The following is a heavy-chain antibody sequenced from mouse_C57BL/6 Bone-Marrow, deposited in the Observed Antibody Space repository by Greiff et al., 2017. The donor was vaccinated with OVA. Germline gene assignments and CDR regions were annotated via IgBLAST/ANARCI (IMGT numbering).Heavy chain of an antibody. D-gene: IGHD1-1*01. CDR2: INPGSGGT. CDR1: GYSFTNYL. Sequence: VQLQQSGAELVRPGTSVKVSCKASGYSFTNYLIAWVKQRPGQGLEWIGVINPGSGGTNYNEKFKGKATLTADTSSSTAYLQLSSLTSEDSAVYFCARSGADYYGSSYYYAMDYWGQGTSVTVSS. V-gene: IGHV1-54*01. J-gene: IGHJ4*01. CDR3: ARSGADYYGSSYYYAMDY.